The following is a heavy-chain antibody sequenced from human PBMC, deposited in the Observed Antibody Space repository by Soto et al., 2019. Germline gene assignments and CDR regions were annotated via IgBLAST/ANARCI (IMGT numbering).Heavy chain of an antibody. CDR1: GFTFSSYG. J-gene: IGHJ6*02. Sequence: GGSLRLSCAASGFTFSSYGMHWVRQAPGKGLEWVAVIWYDGSNKYYADSVKGRFTISRDNSKNTLYLQMNSLRAEDTAVYYCASSGWPLGYYGMDVWGQGTTVTVSS. V-gene: IGHV3-33*01. CDR2: IWYDGSNK. CDR3: ASSGWPLGYYGMDV. D-gene: IGHD6-19*01.